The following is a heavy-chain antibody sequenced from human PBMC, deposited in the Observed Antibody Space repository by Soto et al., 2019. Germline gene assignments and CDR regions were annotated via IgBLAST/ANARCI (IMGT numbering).Heavy chain of an antibody. CDR3: ARQVGATSPFDY. J-gene: IGHJ4*02. CDR2: IYYSGST. Sequence: SETLSLTCTVSGGSISSYYLSWIRQPPGKGLEWIGYIYYSGSTNYNPSLKSRVTIPVDTSKNQFSLKLSSVTAADTAVYYCARQVGATSPFDYWGQGTLVTVSS. D-gene: IGHD1-26*01. CDR1: GGSISSYY. V-gene: IGHV4-59*08.